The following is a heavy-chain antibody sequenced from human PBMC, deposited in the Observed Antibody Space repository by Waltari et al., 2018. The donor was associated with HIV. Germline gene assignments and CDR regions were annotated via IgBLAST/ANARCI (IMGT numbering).Heavy chain of an antibody. CDR1: GYTFTAYY. V-gene: IGHV1-2*02. D-gene: IGHD3-9*01. CDR2: MNPNSGGT. J-gene: IGHJ5*02. CDR3: SRGGTILTGYYPSGVS. Sequence: QVKLVQSGAEGKKPGASVKVSFKASGYTFTAYYNHWVRQAPGQGLEWMGWMNPNSGGTNYPQKFKGRVTMTRDTSIKTAYLQLSGLTSDDTALYWCSRGGTILTGYYPSGVSWGQGTPVTVSS.